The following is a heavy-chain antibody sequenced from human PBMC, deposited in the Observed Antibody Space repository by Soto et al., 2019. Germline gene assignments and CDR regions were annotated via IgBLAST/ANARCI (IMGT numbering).Heavy chain of an antibody. J-gene: IGHJ4*02. Sequence: SEALSLTCAVCGGSIISSNWWSWVRQPLGKGLEWIGEIYHSGSTNYNPSLKSRVTISVDKSKNQFSLRLSSVTAADTAVYYCAGDPTIDHGGNSGLDYLGPGNQVTVSS. CDR2: IYHSGST. D-gene: IGHD2-21*02. V-gene: IGHV4-4*02. CDR1: GGSIISSNW. CDR3: AGDPTIDHGGNSGLDY.